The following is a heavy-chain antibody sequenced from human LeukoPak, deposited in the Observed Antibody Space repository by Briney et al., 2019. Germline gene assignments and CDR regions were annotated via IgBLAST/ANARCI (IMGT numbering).Heavy chain of an antibody. CDR2: ISGRSSTI. V-gene: IGHV3-48*01. CDR1: AFTFSDYS. Sequence: GGSLRLSCTASAFTFSDYSMNWVRQAPGKGLEWVSYISGRSSTIYYADSVTGRFTISRDNAKNSMYLQMNSLRAEDTAVYYCARDRIKSGSYYFDYWGQGTLVTVSS. CDR3: ARDRIKSGSYYFDY. D-gene: IGHD1-26*01. J-gene: IGHJ4*02.